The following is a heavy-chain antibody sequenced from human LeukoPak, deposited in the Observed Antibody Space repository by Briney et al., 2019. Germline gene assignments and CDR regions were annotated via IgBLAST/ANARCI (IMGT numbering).Heavy chain of an antibody. CDR3: ARSGSGSYFPPAPFDY. J-gene: IGHJ4*02. Sequence: ASVKVSCKASGGTFSSYAISRVRQAPGQGLEWMGGIIPIFGTANYAQKFQGRVTITTDESTSTAYMELSSLRSEDTAVYYCARSGSGSYFPPAPFDYWGQGTLVTVSS. V-gene: IGHV1-69*05. D-gene: IGHD1-26*01. CDR1: GGTFSSYA. CDR2: IIPIFGTA.